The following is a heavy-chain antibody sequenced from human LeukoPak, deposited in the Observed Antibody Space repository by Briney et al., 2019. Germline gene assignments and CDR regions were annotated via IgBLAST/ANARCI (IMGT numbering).Heavy chain of an antibody. J-gene: IGHJ4*02. CDR2: ISYDGSHK. D-gene: IGHD3-10*01. CDR1: GITFRSYG. Sequence: GGSLRLSCAASGITFRSYGMHWVRQAPGKGLEWVAVISYDGSHKYYADSVKGRFTISRDNSKNTLYLQMNSLRAEDTAVYSCARASGPFDYWGQGTLVTVSS. V-gene: IGHV3-30*03. CDR3: ARASGPFDY.